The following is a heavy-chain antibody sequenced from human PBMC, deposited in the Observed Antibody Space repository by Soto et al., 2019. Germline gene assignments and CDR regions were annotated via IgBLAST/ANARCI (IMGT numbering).Heavy chain of an antibody. V-gene: IGHV3-11*01. CDR3: ARDHVRFLEWLMANYYYGMDV. CDR1: GFTFSDYY. D-gene: IGHD3-3*01. Sequence: QVQLVESGGXLVKPGGSLRLSCAASGFTFSDYYMSWIXQAPGKGLEWXXXIXXSGSTIYYADSVKGRFTISRDNAKNSLYLQMNSLRAEDTAVYYCARDHVRFLEWLMANYYYGMDVWGQGTTVTVSS. CDR2: IXXSGSTI. J-gene: IGHJ6*02.